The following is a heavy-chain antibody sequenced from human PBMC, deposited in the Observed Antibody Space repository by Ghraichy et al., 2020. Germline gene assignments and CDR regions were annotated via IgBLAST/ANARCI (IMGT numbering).Heavy chain of an antibody. V-gene: IGHV4-59*08. D-gene: IGHD3-9*01. Sequence: SETLSLTCTVSGGSISSYYWSWIRQPPGKGLEWIGYIYYSGSTNYNPSLKSRVTISVDTSKNQFSLKLSSVTAADTAVYYCARHGLRYSFDYWGQGTLVTVSS. CDR1: GGSISSYY. CDR2: IYYSGST. CDR3: ARHGLRYSFDY. J-gene: IGHJ4*02.